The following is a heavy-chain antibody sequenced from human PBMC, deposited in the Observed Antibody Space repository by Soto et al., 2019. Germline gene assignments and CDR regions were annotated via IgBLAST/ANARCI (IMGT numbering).Heavy chain of an antibody. CDR3: ARGLGGDETEPLWSDY. D-gene: IGHD2-21*02. CDR1: GYTFTSCG. J-gene: IGHJ4*02. V-gene: IGHV1-18*01. Sequence: ASVKVSCKASGYTFTSCGSSWVRQAPGQGLEWMGWISAYNGNTNYAQKLQGRVTMTTDTSTSTAYMELRSLRSDDTAVYYCARGLGGDETEPLWSDYWGQGTLVTVSS. CDR2: ISAYNGNT.